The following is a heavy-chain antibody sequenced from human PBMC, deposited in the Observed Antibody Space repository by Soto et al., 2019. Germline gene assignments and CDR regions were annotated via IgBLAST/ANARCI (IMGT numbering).Heavy chain of an antibody. Sequence: EVQLLESGGGLVQPGGSLRLSCAASGFTFSSYAMSWVRQAPGKGLEWVSTISGSGGSTYYADSVKGRFTTSRDNSKNTLDVQMNSLRAEDTAVYYCAKCGGDCYGGYWGQGTLVTVSS. CDR2: ISGSGGST. J-gene: IGHJ4*02. CDR3: AKCGGDCYGGY. CDR1: GFTFSSYA. V-gene: IGHV3-23*01. D-gene: IGHD2-21*02.